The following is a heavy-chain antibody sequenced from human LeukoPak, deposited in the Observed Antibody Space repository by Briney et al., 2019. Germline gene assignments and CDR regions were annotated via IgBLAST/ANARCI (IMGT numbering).Heavy chain of an antibody. CDR3: ARTGPSRSGYRYYYYMDV. D-gene: IGHD3-3*01. J-gene: IGHJ6*03. CDR1: GFTFDDYG. V-gene: IGHV3-20*01. CDR2: INWNGGST. Sequence: GGSLRLSCAASGFTFDDYGMSWVRQAPGKGLEWVSGINWNGGSTGYADSVKGRFTISRGNAKNFLYLQMNSLRAEDTALYHCARTGPSRSGYRYYYYMDVWGKGTTVTVSS.